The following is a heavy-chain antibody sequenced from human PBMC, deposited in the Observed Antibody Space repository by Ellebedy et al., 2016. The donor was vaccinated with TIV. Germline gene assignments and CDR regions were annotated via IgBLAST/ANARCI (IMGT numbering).Heavy chain of an antibody. Sequence: GGSLRLXCAASGFSFSAHYMHWVRQAPGRGLEWVARLSNNGNIADYGESVKGRFTVSRDNAKNSLFLDMDSLRVDDTALYYCARDPSHSDAGRGDKDHWGQGTRVIVSS. D-gene: IGHD5-18*01. CDR2: LSNNGNIA. CDR1: GFSFSAHY. J-gene: IGHJ4*02. V-gene: IGHV3-30-3*01. CDR3: ARDPSHSDAGRGDKDH.